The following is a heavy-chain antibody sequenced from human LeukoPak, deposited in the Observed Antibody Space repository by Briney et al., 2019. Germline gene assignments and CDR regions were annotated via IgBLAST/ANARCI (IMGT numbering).Heavy chain of an antibody. D-gene: IGHD6-13*01. CDR2: IWYDGSNK. CDR1: GFTFSGNA. J-gene: IGHJ6*03. Sequence: GGSLRLSCAASGFTFSGNAMSWVRQAPGKGLEWVAFIWYDGSNKYYADSVKGRFTISRDNSKNTLYLQMNSLRAEDTAVCYCAKDDPIAAAASYYYYMDVWGKGTTVTVSS. V-gene: IGHV3-30*02. CDR3: AKDDPIAAAASYYYYMDV.